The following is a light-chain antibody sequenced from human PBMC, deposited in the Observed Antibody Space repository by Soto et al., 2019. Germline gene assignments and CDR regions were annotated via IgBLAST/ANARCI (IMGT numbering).Light chain of an antibody. CDR2: GNN. Sequence: QSVLTQPPSVSGAPGRRVTLSCTGSSSNIGAGYDARWYQQLPGTAPKLLIYGNNDRPSGVPDRFSGSKSGTSASLAITGLQADDEADYFCQSYDSSLSAVVFGGGTKLTVL. V-gene: IGLV1-40*01. CDR1: SSNIGAGYD. CDR3: QSYDSSLSAVV. J-gene: IGLJ3*02.